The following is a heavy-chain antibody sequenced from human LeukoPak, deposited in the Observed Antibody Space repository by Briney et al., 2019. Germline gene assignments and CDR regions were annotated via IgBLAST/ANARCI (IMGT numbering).Heavy chain of an antibody. CDR1: GLTFSSFA. CDR3: AKVAPGYCSSTSCYRGIDY. V-gene: IGHV3-23*01. CDR2: ISGGGGST. Sequence: PGGSLRLSCAAFGLTFSSFAMNWVGRPPGGGLEWVLGISGGGGSTWYADSVKGRFTISRDDSKNTVYLQMNSLRAEDTAIYYCAKVAPGYCSSTSCYRGIDYWGQGTLVTVSS. J-gene: IGHJ4*02. D-gene: IGHD2-2*01.